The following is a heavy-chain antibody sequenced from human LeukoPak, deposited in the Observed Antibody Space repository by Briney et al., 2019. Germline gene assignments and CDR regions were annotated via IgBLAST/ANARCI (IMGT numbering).Heavy chain of an antibody. CDR3: VGDFDY. J-gene: IGHJ4*02. D-gene: IGHD3-10*01. CDR2: IRYDGSRE. V-gene: IGHV3-30*02. Sequence: GGSLRLSCVTSGLTFSGYDMDWVRQAPGKGLEWVSFIRYDGSREFYADSVMGRFTISRDNSKDTLYLQMNNLRPEDTAVYYCVGDFDYWGQGTLVTVSS. CDR1: GLTFSGYD.